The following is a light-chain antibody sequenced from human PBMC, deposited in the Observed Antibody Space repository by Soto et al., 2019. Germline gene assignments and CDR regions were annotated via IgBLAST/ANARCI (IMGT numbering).Light chain of an antibody. CDR3: HQRSNWPRT. J-gene: IGKJ1*01. CDR1: QSVSSY. CDR2: DAS. Sequence: DIVLTQSPASLSLSPGERATLSCRASQSVSSYLAWYQQKPGQAPRLLIYDASNRATGIPARFSGSGSGTDFTLTISSLEPEDFAVYYCHQRSNWPRTFGQGTKVDNK. V-gene: IGKV3-11*01.